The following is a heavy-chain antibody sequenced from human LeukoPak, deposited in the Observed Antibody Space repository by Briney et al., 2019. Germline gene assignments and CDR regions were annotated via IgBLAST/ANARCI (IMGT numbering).Heavy chain of an antibody. V-gene: IGHV3-21*01. CDR3: ARAHYIVGAPTGSFDY. D-gene: IGHD1-26*01. CDR1: GFTFSSYG. Sequence: GGSLRLSCAASGFTFSSYGMHWVRQAPGKGLEWVSSISSSSSYIYYADSVKGRFTISRDNAKNSLYLQMNSLRAEDTAVYYCARAHYIVGAPTGSFDYWGQGTLVTVSS. CDR2: ISSSSSYI. J-gene: IGHJ4*02.